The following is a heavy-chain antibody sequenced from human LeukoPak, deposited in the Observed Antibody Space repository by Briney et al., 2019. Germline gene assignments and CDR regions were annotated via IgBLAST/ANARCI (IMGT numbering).Heavy chain of an antibody. D-gene: IGHD4-17*01. V-gene: IGHV3-48*04. Sequence: GGSLRLSCAASGFTFSSYSMNWVRQAPGKGLEWVSSISRSGSNIYYADSVKGRFTISRDNAKNSLYLQMNSLRAEDTAVYYCANQHDYGDYGSDYWGQGTLVTVSS. CDR2: ISRSGSNI. CDR3: ANQHDYGDYGSDY. CDR1: GFTFSSYS. J-gene: IGHJ4*02.